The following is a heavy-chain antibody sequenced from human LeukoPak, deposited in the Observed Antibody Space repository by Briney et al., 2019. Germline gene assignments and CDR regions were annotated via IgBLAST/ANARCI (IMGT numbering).Heavy chain of an antibody. CDR1: GFTVSSNY. CDR2: IYSGGST. J-gene: IGHJ3*02. D-gene: IGHD3-9*01. Sequence: GGSLRLSCAASGFTVSSNYMSWVRQAPGKGLEWVSVIYSGGSTYYADSVKGRFTISRDNSKNTLYLQMNSLRAEDTAVYYCARGVCDILTGYTGHAFDIWGQGTMVTVSS. CDR3: ARGVCDILTGYTGHAFDI. V-gene: IGHV3-53*01.